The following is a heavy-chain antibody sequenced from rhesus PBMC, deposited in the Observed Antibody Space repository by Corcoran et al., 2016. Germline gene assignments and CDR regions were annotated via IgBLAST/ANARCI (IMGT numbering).Heavy chain of an antibody. J-gene: IGHJ4*01. Sequence: QVQLQESGPGVVKPSETLSLTCAVSGGSISDSYRWSWIRQPPGKGLEWIGYIYVSSTSTNYNPSLKSRVTISKDTSKNQFSLKLSSVTAADTAVYYCAREDTAGTVIGYWGQGVLVTVSS. CDR1: GGSISDSYR. CDR3: AREDTAGTVIGY. D-gene: IGHD5-30*01. V-gene: IGHV4S10*01. CDR2: IYVSSTST.